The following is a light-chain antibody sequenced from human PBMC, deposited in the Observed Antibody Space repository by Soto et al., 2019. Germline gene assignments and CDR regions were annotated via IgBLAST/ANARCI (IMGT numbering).Light chain of an antibody. Sequence: EILLTQSPATLSLSPGERATLSCRASQSVRNYLAWYQQKPGQVPRLLIYDASNRATGIPARFSGSGSGTDFTLTISSLEPEDFAVYYCHHRRNWWTFGQGTKVDIK. V-gene: IGKV3-11*01. CDR1: QSVRNY. CDR2: DAS. J-gene: IGKJ1*01. CDR3: HHRRNWWT.